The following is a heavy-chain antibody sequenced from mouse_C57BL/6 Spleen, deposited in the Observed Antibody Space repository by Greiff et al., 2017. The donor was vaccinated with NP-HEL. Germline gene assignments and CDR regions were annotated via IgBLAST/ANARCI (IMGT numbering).Heavy chain of an antibody. CDR3: TRESVLSYYAMDY. J-gene: IGHJ4*01. D-gene: IGHD6-5*01. CDR2: IDPETGGT. Sequence: VQLQQSGAELVRPGASVTLSCKASGYTFTDYEMHWVKQTPVHGLEWIGAIDPETGGTAYNQKFKGKAILTADKSSSTAYMELRSLTSEDSSVYYCTRESVLSYYAMDYWGQGTSVTVSS. CDR1: GYTFTDYE. V-gene: IGHV1-15*01.